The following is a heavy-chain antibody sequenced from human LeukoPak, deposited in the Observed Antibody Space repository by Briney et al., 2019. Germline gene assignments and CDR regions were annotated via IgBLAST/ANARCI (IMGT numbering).Heavy chain of an antibody. V-gene: IGHV3-11*01. D-gene: IGHD2-2*01. J-gene: IGHJ4*02. CDR1: GFTFSDYY. CDR2: IISSGSTI. Sequence: GGSLRLSCAASGFTFSDYYMSWIGQAPGKGLEGVSYIISSGSTIYYADSVKGRFTISRDNAKNSLYLQMNSLRAEDTAVYYCARSEVVPAGFDYWGQGTLVTVSS. CDR3: ARSEVVPAGFDY.